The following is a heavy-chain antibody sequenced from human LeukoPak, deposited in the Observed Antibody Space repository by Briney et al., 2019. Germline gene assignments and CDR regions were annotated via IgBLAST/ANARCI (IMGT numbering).Heavy chain of an antibody. Sequence: SETLSLTCAVYGGSFSGYYWSWIRQSPGKGLEWIGEINHSESTNYNPSLKSRVTISVDTSKNQFSLKLGSVTAADTAVYYCAHTAGSGSFDYWAREPWSPSPQ. CDR1: GGSFSGYY. CDR3: AHTAGSGSFDY. D-gene: IGHD6-19*01. J-gene: IGHJ4*02. CDR2: INHSEST. V-gene: IGHV4-34*01.